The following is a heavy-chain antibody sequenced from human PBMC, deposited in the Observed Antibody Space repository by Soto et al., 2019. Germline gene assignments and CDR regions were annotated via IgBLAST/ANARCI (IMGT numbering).Heavy chain of an antibody. CDR3: ARVLTNDFWSGYDAFDI. V-gene: IGHV3-53*04. J-gene: IGHJ3*02. CDR1: GFTVSSNY. D-gene: IGHD3-3*01. CDR2: IYSGGST. Sequence: GGSLRLSCAASGFTVSSNYMSWVRQAPGKGLEWVSVIYSGGSTYYADSVKGRFTISRHNSKNTLYLQMNSLRAEDTAVYYFARVLTNDFWSGYDAFDIWGQGTMVTVSS.